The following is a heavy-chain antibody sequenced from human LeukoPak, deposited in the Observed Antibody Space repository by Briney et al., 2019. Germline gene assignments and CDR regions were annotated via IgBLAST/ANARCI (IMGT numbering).Heavy chain of an antibody. J-gene: IGHJ4*02. V-gene: IGHV3-30*18. CDR2: ISNNGSNK. D-gene: IGHD3-3*01. CDR1: GFTFSSYG. Sequence: LAGGSLRLSCAASGFTFSSYGMHWVRQAPGKGLERVAVISNNGSNKYYADSVKGRFTISGDNSKNTLYLQMTSLRGEDTAVYYCAKDHRAGPLLFLEWLLSSLDYWGQGTLVTVSS. CDR3: AKDHRAGPLLFLEWLLSSLDY.